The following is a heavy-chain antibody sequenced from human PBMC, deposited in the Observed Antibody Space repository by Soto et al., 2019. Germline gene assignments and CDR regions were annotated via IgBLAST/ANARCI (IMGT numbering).Heavy chain of an antibody. J-gene: IGHJ6*02. CDR3: ARFGSATSYYHGVDV. D-gene: IGHD3-10*01. CDR1: GYIFTNYD. V-gene: IGHV1-18*01. CDR2: VSGYTGNT. Sequence: QVQLVQSETEVKKPGASVKVSCKASGYIFTNYDITWVRQAPGQGLEWMGWVSGYTGNTKYAQKVQDRGMMATDTSTSRVHIEQRGLRYDDTAVYYCARFGSATSYYHGVDVCGQGTTFFVSS.